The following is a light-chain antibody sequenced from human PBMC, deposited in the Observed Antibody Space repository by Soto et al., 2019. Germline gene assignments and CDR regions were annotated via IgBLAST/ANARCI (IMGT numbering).Light chain of an antibody. CDR3: QQYGNSPPYT. Sequence: EIVLTQSPCTLSLSPGERVTLSCRASQSVASRYLAWYQQKPGQAPRVLIYGASSRATGIPDRFSGSVSVTEFTLTISRMEPEDFAVYYCQQYGNSPPYTFGQWTKLK. J-gene: IGKJ2*01. CDR2: GAS. CDR1: QSVASRY. V-gene: IGKV3-20*01.